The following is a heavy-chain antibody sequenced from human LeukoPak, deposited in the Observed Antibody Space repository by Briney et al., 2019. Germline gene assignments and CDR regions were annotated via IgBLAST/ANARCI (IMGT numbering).Heavy chain of an antibody. Sequence: GGSLRLSCAASGFTFSSYGMSWVRQAPGEGLEWVSAISGSGGSTYYADSVKGRFTISRDNSKNTLYLQMNSLRAEDTAVYYCAKHLGVGIITTKNYFDYWGQGALVTVSS. CDR1: GFTFSSYG. CDR2: ISGSGGST. J-gene: IGHJ4*02. D-gene: IGHD3-3*01. V-gene: IGHV3-23*01. CDR3: AKHLGVGIITTKNYFDY.